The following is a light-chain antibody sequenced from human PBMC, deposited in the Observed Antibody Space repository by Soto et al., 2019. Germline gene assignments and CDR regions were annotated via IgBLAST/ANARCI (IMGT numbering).Light chain of an antibody. CDR2: AAS. Sequence: DIQMTQSPSSLSASAGDRVTITCRASQSISSYLNWYQQKPGKAPKLLIYAASSLQSGVPSRFSGSGSGTDFTLTISSLQPEDFATYYCQKYNSAPLTFGGGTKVEIK. V-gene: IGKV1-39*01. CDR1: QSISSY. CDR3: QKYNSAPLT. J-gene: IGKJ4*01.